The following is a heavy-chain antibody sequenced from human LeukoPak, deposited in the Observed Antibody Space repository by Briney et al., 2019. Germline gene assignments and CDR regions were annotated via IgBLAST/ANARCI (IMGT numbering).Heavy chain of an antibody. V-gene: IGHV3-30-3*01. J-gene: IGHJ4*02. D-gene: IGHD5-18*01. Sequence: GGSLRLSCAASGFPFSSYTMHWVREPPGKGVEGVALISYDGSNKYYADSVKGRFTISRDNSKNTLYLQMNYLRTEETAVYSCARDEGYSYGHPFDYWGQGTLVTVSS. CDR3: ARDEGYSYGHPFDY. CDR1: GFPFSSYT. CDR2: ISYDGSNK.